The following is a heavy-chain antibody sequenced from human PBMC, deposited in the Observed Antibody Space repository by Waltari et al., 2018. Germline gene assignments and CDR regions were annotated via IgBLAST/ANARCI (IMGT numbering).Heavy chain of an antibody. CDR1: GYTFIDYY. J-gene: IGHJ3*02. D-gene: IGHD6-19*01. V-gene: IGHV1-2*02. CDR3: ATDLGWLAQIDVFDI. Sequence: QVQLVQSGAEVKKPGASVKVSCKASGYTFIDYYINGVRHAPGQGPEWMGWISTNSGATKYSRKFQGRVTMTRDTSITTAYMDLGGLRSDDTAVYYCATDLGWLAQIDVFDIWGQGTMVTVSS. CDR2: ISTNSGAT.